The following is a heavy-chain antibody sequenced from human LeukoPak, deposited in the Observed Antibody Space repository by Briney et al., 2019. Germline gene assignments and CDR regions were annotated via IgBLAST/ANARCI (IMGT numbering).Heavy chain of an antibody. V-gene: IGHV3-30*18. CDR1: GFTFSSYG. CDR3: AKSYVKQYYYDSSGYYLDY. D-gene: IGHD3-22*01. CDR2: ISYDGSNK. Sequence: GRSLRLSCAASGFTFSSYGMHWVRRAPGKGLEWVAVISYDGSNKYYADSVKGRFTISRDNSKNTLYLQMNSLRAEDTAVYYCAKSYVKQYYYDSSGYYLDYWGQGTLVTVSS. J-gene: IGHJ4*02.